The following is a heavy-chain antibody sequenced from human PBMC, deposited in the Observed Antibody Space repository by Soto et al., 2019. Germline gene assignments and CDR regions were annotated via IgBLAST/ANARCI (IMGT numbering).Heavy chain of an antibody. CDR1: GYTFTSYD. J-gene: IGHJ4*02. Sequence: SVKVSCKASGYTFTSYDINWVRQATGQGLEWMGWMNPNSGNTGYAQKFQGRVTMTRNTSISTAYMELSSLRSEDTAVYYCATSYDFWSSYYPYWGQGTLVTVSS. D-gene: IGHD3-3*01. CDR3: ATSYDFWSSYYPY. V-gene: IGHV1-8*01. CDR2: MNPNSGNT.